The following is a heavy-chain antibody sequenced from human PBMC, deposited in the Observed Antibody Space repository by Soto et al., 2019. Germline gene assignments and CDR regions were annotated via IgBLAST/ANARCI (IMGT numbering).Heavy chain of an antibody. CDR1: GGSISSSRYY. CDR2: IYYSGST. Sequence: QLQLQESGPGLVKPSETLSLTCTVSGGSISSSRYYWGWIRQPPGKWLELIGSIYYSGSTYYNTSLKLRVSISVDTSKNQFYLKLRSVTDADQAVYYCARPAGLITFRVVIVITHDAFDIWGQGTMVTVS. D-gene: IGHD3-16*02. CDR3: ARPAGLITFRVVIVITHDAFDI. J-gene: IGHJ3*02. V-gene: IGHV4-39*01.